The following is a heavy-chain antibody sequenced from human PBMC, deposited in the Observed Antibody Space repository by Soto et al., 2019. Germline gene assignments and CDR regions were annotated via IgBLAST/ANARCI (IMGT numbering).Heavy chain of an antibody. D-gene: IGHD6-19*01. V-gene: IGHV3-48*01. CDR2: ISSSSSTI. CDR3: ASHGYSSGWYYAY. Sequence: EVQLVESGGGLVQPGGSLRLSCAASGFTFSSYSMNWVRQAPGKGLEWVSYISSSSSTIYYADSVKGRFTISRDNAKNSLYLQMNSLRAEDTAVYYCASHGYSSGWYYAYCGQGTLVTVSS. J-gene: IGHJ4*02. CDR1: GFTFSSYS.